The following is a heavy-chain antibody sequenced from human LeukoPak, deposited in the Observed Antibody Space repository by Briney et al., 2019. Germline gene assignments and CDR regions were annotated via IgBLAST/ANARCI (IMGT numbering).Heavy chain of an antibody. D-gene: IGHD3-16*01. J-gene: IGHJ4*02. CDR2: IFTSGST. V-gene: IGHV4-61*02. Sequence: PSQTLSLACTVSGGSISSGSYYGSWIRKPAGKGLEWIGRIFTSGSTNNNPSVKSRAPISVGTSKNQFSLKLSSVTAADTAVYYCARGSDYVPPCRAFDYWGQGTLVTVSS. CDR3: ARGSDYVPPCRAFDY. CDR1: GGSISSGSYY.